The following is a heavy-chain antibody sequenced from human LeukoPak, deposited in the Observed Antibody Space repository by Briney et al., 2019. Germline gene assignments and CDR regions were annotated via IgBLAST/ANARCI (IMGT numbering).Heavy chain of an antibody. CDR1: GGSISSYY. V-gene: IGHV4-59*12. Sequence: SETLSLTCTVSGGSISSYYWSWIRQPPGKGLEWIGYIYYSGSTYYNPSLKSRVTISVDTSKNQFSLKLSSVTAADTAVYYCARLDAVGFDPWGQGTLVTVSS. J-gene: IGHJ5*02. CDR2: IYYSGST. CDR3: ARLDAVGFDP. D-gene: IGHD4-23*01.